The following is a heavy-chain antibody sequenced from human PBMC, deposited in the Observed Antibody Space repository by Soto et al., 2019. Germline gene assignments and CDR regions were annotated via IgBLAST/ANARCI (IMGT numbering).Heavy chain of an antibody. J-gene: IGHJ6*02. CDR1: GGSISSYY. CDR2: IYYSGST. D-gene: IGHD3-22*01. V-gene: IGHV4-59*01. CDR3: ARDPGSGYSIYYYGMDV. Sequence: LSLTCTVSGGSISSYYWSWIRQPPGKGLEWIGYIYYSGSTNYNPSLKSRVTISVDTSKNQFSLKLSSVTAADTAVYYCARDPGSGYSIYYYGMDVWGQGTTVTVSS.